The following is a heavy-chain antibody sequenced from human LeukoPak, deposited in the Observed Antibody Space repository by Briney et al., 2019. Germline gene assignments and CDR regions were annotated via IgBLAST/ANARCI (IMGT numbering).Heavy chain of an antibody. CDR3: ARDRGITIFGVVMTFDY. CDR1: GYTFTGYY. Sequence: ASVKVSCKASGYTFTGYYMHWVRQAPGQGLEWMGWINPNSGGTNYAQKFQGRVTMTRDTSISTAYMELSRLRSDDTAVYYCARDRGITIFGVVMTFDYWGQGTLVTVSS. V-gene: IGHV1-2*02. D-gene: IGHD3-3*01. CDR2: INPNSGGT. J-gene: IGHJ4*02.